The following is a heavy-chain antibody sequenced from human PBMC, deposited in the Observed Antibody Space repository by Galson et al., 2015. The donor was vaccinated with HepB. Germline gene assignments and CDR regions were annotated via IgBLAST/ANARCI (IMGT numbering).Heavy chain of an antibody. J-gene: IGHJ6*02. D-gene: IGHD2-15*01. V-gene: IGHV3-23*01. CDR2: ISGSGGST. CDR1: GFTFSSYA. Sequence: SLRLSCAASGFTFSSYAMSWVRQVPGKGLEWVSAISGSGGSTYYADSVKGRFTISRDNSKNTLYLQMNSLRAEDTAVYYCAKTSTRVCSGGSCYSHYYYGMDVWGQGTTVTVSS. CDR3: AKTSTRVCSGGSCYSHYYYGMDV.